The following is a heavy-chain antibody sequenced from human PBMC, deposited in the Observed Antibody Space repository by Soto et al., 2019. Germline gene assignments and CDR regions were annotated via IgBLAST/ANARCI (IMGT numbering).Heavy chain of an antibody. V-gene: IGHV5-51*01. D-gene: IGHD5-18*01. CDR1: GYSFTSYW. CDR2: IYPGDYDT. Sequence: PGESLKISCKGSGYSFTSYWIGWVRQMPGKGLEWMGIIYPGDYDTRYSPSFQGQVTISADKSISPAYLQWSSLNASDTAMYYCARHGDTAMAYYYYGMDVWGQGTTVTVSS. CDR3: ARHGDTAMAYYYYGMDV. J-gene: IGHJ6*02.